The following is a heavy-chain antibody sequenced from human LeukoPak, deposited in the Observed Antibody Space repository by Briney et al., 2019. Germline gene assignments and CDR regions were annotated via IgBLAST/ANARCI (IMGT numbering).Heavy chain of an antibody. CDR1: GGSISSYY. V-gene: IGHV4-59*01. CDR3: ARSRDGYNSHYFDY. D-gene: IGHD5-24*01. CDR2: IYYSGST. Sequence: SETLSLTCTVSGGSISSYYWSWIRQPPGKGLEWIGYIYYSGSTNYNPSLKSRVTISVDTSKNQFSLKLSSVTAADTAVYYCARSRDGYNSHYFDYWGQGTLVTVSS. J-gene: IGHJ4*02.